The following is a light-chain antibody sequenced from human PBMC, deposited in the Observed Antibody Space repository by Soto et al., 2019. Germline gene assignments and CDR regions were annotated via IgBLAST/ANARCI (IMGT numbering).Light chain of an antibody. Sequence: IVMTQSPAIVSVSPGKRATLSCRAIQKISSSYLAWYQQKPGQAPRLLIYGASSRATGIPDRFSGSGSGTDFTLTISRLEPEDFAVYYCQQYGSSSITFGQGTRLEI. V-gene: IGKV3-20*01. CDR3: QQYGSSSIT. CDR2: GAS. J-gene: IGKJ5*01. CDR1: QKISSSY.